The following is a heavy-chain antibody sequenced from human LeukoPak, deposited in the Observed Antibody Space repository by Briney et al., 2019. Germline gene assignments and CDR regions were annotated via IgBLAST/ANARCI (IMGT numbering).Heavy chain of an antibody. CDR1: GFTFSRYW. D-gene: IGHD1-26*01. CDR2: IKSDGSST. Sequence: GGSLRLSCAASGFTFSRYWMHWVRQAPGKGLVGVSCIKSDGSSTSTADSAKGRFTISRDNAKNTVYLQMNSLRAEDTAVYYCVRDNRSYNFDYWGQGTLVTVSS. V-gene: IGHV3-74*01. J-gene: IGHJ4*02. CDR3: VRDNRSYNFDY.